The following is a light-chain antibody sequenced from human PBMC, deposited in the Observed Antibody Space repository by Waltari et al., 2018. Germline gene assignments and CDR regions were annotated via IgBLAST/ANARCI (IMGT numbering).Light chain of an antibody. V-gene: IGKV1-12*01. J-gene: IGKJ4*01. CDR1: QDIYSR. Sequence: DIQMTQSPSFVSASVGDRVTITCRASQDIYSRLAWYQQKPGGAPQLLIYVASTLQSGVPSRCRGSGSGTEFTLTITSLQPDDFATYFCQQTDSFPLTFGGGTKVEIK. CDR2: VAS. CDR3: QQTDSFPLT.